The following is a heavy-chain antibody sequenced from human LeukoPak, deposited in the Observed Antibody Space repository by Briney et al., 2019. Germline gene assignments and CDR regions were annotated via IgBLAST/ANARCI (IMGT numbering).Heavy chain of an antibody. CDR1: GYTFTGYY. CDR3: ARDVQLERLLH. D-gene: IGHD1-1*01. Sequence: GASVKVSCKASGYTFTGYYMHWVRQASGQGLEWMGWINPNSGGTNYAQKFQGRVTMTRDTSISTVYMELSRLRSDDTAVYYCARDVQLERLLHWGQGTLVTVSS. CDR2: INPNSGGT. J-gene: IGHJ4*02. V-gene: IGHV1-2*02.